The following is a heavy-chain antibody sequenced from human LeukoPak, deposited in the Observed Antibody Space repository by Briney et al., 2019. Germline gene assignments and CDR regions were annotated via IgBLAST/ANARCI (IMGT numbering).Heavy chain of an antibody. CDR1: GFTFSSCG. Sequence: TTGGSLRLSCAASGFTFSSCGFNWVRQAPGKGLEWVSSIGPTGTDGYYADSVRGRFTISRDNAKNSMYLQMDSLRDEDTAVYYCATETIGRHYDYWGQGTLLTVSS. D-gene: IGHD1-14*01. CDR2: IGPTGTDG. V-gene: IGHV3-21*01. J-gene: IGHJ4*02. CDR3: ATETIGRHYDY.